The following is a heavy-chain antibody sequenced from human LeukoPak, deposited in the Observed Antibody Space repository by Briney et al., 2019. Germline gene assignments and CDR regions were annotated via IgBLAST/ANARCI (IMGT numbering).Heavy chain of an antibody. CDR3: AKIPSYYYDSSGYPADY. J-gene: IGHJ4*02. V-gene: IGHV3-30*04. CDR2: ISYDGSNK. D-gene: IGHD3-22*01. CDR1: GFTFSSYA. Sequence: GGSLRLSCAASGFTFSSYAMHWVRQAPGKGLEWVAVISYDGSNKYYADSMKGRFTISRDNSKNTLYLQMNSLRAEDTAVYYCAKIPSYYYDSSGYPADYWGQGTLVTVSS.